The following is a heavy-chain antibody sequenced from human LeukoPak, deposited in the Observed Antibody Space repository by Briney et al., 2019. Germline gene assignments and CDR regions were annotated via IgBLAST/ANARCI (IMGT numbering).Heavy chain of an antibody. CDR2: INPNSGGT. CDR3: ARGYCTGDICSGAWFDP. J-gene: IGHJ5*02. D-gene: IGHD2-8*02. V-gene: IGHV1-2*02. Sequence: ASVTVSFKAAGFTFTGYHIHWVRQAGGHGLEGMGWINPNSGGTNYAQKIQGRVTMTRDTSISTAYIELNRLRSDDTAVYYCARGYCTGDICSGAWFDPWGRGTLVTVSS. CDR1: GFTFTGYH.